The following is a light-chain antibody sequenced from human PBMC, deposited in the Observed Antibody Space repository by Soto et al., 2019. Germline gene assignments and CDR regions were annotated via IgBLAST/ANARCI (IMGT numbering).Light chain of an antibody. J-gene: IGKJ2*01. CDR3: QQSYSTPYT. Sequence: DIQMTQSPSSLSASVGDRVSITCRASQTLYNYLNWYQQRPGKAPKLLIYAASSLQSGVPSRFSGSGSGTIVTLTISSLQPEDFVTYYCQQSYSTPYTCGQGTKLDFK. CDR2: AAS. CDR1: QTLYNY. V-gene: IGKV1-39*01.